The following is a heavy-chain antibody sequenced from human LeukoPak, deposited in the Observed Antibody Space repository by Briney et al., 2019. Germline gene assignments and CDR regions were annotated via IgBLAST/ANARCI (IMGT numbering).Heavy chain of an antibody. J-gene: IGHJ4*02. Sequence: GGSLRLSCAASGFTFSSYSMAWVRQAPGKGLEWVGRTRNKANSYTTEYAASVKGRFTISRDDSENSLYLQMNSLKTEDTAVYYCARAGRYCTNGVCYTVDYWGQGTLVTVSS. CDR1: GFTFSSYS. D-gene: IGHD2-8*01. CDR3: ARAGRYCTNGVCYTVDY. CDR2: TRNKANSYTT. V-gene: IGHV3-72*01.